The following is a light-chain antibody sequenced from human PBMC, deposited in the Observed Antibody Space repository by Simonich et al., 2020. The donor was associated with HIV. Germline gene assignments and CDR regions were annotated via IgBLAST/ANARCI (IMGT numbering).Light chain of an antibody. CDR1: QTVLFRSNNKNY. CDR2: WAS. Sequence: IVMTQSPDSLAVSLGERAAINCKSSQTVLFRSNNKNYLDWYKQKPGQPPKLLIYWASTRESGVPDRFSGSGSGTDFTLNISGLQAEDVAVYYCQQYLDTPRTFGQGTKVEIK. V-gene: IGKV4-1*01. J-gene: IGKJ1*01. CDR3: QQYLDTPRT.